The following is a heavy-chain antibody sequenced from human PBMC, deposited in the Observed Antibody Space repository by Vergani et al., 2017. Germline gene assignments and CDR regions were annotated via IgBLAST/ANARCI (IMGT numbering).Heavy chain of an antibody. Sequence: QVQLVESGGGVVQPGGSLRLSCAASGFTFSSYGMHWVRQAPGKGLEWVAVISYDGSNKYYADSVKGRFTISRDNSKNTLYLQMNSLRAEDTAVYYCARGYDFWSGYYKYYYYGMDVWGQGTTVTVSS. D-gene: IGHD3-3*01. CDR2: ISYDGSNK. J-gene: IGHJ6*02. CDR1: GFTFSSYG. CDR3: ARGYDFWSGYYKYYYYGMDV. V-gene: IGHV3-30*03.